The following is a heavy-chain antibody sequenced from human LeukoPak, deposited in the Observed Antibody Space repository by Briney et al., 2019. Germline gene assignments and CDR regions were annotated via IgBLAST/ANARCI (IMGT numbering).Heavy chain of an antibody. CDR2: VRSDGNTK. CDR1: GFSFSTYG. Sequence: PGGSLRLSCAASGFSFSTYGMHWVRQAPGKGLEWVAFVRSDGNTKYYADSVKGRFTISRDNSKNTLYLEMNSLRAEDTAVYYCAKGLGYCSSTSCYGGKYYYMDVWGKATTVTVSS. J-gene: IGHJ6*03. CDR3: AKGLGYCSSTSCYGGKYYYMDV. D-gene: IGHD2-2*01. V-gene: IGHV3-30*02.